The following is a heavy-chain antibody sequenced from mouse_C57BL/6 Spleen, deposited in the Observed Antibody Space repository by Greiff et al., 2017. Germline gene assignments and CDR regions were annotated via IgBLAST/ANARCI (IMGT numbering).Heavy chain of an antibody. D-gene: IGHD2-4*01. Sequence: QVQLQQPGAELVKPGASVKVSCKASGYTFTSYWMHWVKQRPGQGLEWIGRIHPSDSDTNYNQKFKGKATLTVDKSSSTAYMQLRSLTSEYSAVYYCSLYYDYDGMYFDFWGTGTTVTVSS. V-gene: IGHV1-74*01. CDR1: GYTFTSYW. CDR3: SLYYDYDGMYFDF. J-gene: IGHJ1*03. CDR2: IHPSDSDT.